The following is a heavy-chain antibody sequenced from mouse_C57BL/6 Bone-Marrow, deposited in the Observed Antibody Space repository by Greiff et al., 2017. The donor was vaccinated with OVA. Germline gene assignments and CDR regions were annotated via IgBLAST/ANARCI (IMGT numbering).Heavy chain of an antibody. V-gene: IGHV1-76*01. CDR1: GYTFTDYY. Sequence: QVQLQQSGAELVRPGASVKLSCKASGYTFTDYYINWVKQRPGQGLEWIARIYPGSGNTYYNEKFKGKATLTAEKSSSTAYMQLSSLTSEDSAVYFCAKGFYSNYYYFDYWGQGTTLTVSS. D-gene: IGHD2-5*01. CDR3: AKGFYSNYYYFDY. CDR2: IYPGSGNT. J-gene: IGHJ2*01.